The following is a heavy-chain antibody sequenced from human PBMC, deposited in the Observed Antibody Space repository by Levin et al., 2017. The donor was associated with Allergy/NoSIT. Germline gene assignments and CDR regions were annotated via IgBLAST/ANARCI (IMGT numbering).Heavy chain of an antibody. D-gene: IGHD4-17*01. CDR1: GFTFSNYA. CDR3: GMDPNGDYIGAFDF. Sequence: ETLSLTCAASGFTFSNYAMTWVRQAPGKGLEWVASITGSGSSTYYADSVQGRFTISRDNSQNTLYLQMINRRAEDTALYYCGMDPNGDYIGAFDFWGQGTMVTVSS. J-gene: IGHJ3*01. V-gene: IGHV3-23*01. CDR2: ITGSGSST.